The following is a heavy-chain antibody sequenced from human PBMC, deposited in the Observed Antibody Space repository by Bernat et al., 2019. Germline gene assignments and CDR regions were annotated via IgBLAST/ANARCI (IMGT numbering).Heavy chain of an antibody. CDR3: ASTAGNMISFWGVPPDD. CDR1: GYTFTSYG. D-gene: IGHD3-16*01. Sequence: QVQLVQSGAEVKKPGASVKVSCKASGYTFTSYGISWVRQAPGQGLEWMGWISAYNGNTNYAQKLQGRVTMTTDTSTSTAYMELRSLRSDDTAVYYCASTAGNMISFWGVPPDDWGQGTLVTVSS. J-gene: IGHJ4*02. V-gene: IGHV1-18*01. CDR2: ISAYNGNT.